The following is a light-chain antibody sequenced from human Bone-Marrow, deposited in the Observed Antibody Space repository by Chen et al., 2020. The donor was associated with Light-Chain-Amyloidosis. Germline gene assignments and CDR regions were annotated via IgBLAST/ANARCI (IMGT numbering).Light chain of an antibody. CDR2: GSS. V-gene: IGKV3-20*01. CDR3: QQYGTSPLT. CDR1: QTTSNNY. J-gene: IGKJ4*01. Sequence: EIVLTQSPGTLFLSPGEGANLSCRASQTTSNNYLPWYQQKFGQAPRLLIYGSSSRAPDIPDRFTGSESGTDFTLTITRLESEDFAMYYCQQYGTSPLTFGGGTKVEIK.